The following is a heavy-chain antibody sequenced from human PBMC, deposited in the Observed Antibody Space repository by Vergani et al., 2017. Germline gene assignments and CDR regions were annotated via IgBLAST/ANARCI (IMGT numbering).Heavy chain of an antibody. CDR2: INPSGGST. CDR3: CTMDSNDAFDI. Sequence: QVQLVQSGAEVKKPGASVKVSCKASGYTFTSYYMHWVRQAPGQGLEWMGIINPSGGSTSYAQKFQGRVTMTRDTSTSTVYMELSSLRSEDTAVYYCCTMDSNDAFDIWGQGTMVTVSS. J-gene: IGHJ3*02. D-gene: IGHD3-10*01. CDR1: GYTFTSYY. V-gene: IGHV1-46*01.